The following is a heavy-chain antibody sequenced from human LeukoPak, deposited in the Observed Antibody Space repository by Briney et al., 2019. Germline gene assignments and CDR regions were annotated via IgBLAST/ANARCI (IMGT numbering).Heavy chain of an antibody. CDR1: GFTFSNYS. Sequence: PGGSLRLSCGASGFTFSNYSMNWVRQAPGKGLEWVSFISRSASYKYYADSVKGRFTISRDSAKNSLYLQMNSLRAEDTAVYYCARPRAVGTYDYWGQGTLVTVSS. J-gene: IGHJ4*02. V-gene: IGHV3-21*01. CDR2: ISRSASYK. D-gene: IGHD6-13*01. CDR3: ARPRAVGTYDY.